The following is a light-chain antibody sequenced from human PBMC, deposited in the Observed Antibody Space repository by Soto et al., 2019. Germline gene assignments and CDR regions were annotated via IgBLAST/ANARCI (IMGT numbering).Light chain of an antibody. Sequence: QSALTQPASVSGSPGQSITISCVGTSGDIGDYNYVSWYQQHPGKVPKVIIYDVSNRPSGVSYRFSGTKSGNTASLTVSGLQAEVEADYYCCSYAGSSTFVVFGGGTKLTVL. V-gene: IGLV2-14*01. CDR3: CSYAGSSTFVV. CDR2: DVS. J-gene: IGLJ2*01. CDR1: SGDIGDYNY.